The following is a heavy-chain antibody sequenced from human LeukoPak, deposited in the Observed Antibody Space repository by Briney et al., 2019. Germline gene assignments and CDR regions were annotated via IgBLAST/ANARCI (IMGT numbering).Heavy chain of an antibody. Sequence: SETLSLTCAVYGGSFSGYYWSWIRQPPGKGLEWIGEINHSGSTNYNPSLKSRVTISVDTSKNQFSLKLSSVTAADTAAYYCARPLYSGSYKYFQHWGQGTLVTVSS. J-gene: IGHJ1*01. CDR3: ARPLYSGSYKYFQH. CDR1: GGSFSGYY. CDR2: INHSGST. V-gene: IGHV4-34*01. D-gene: IGHD1-26*01.